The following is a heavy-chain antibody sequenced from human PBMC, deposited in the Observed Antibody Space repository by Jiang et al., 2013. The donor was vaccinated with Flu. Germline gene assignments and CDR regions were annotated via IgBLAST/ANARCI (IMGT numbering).Heavy chain of an antibody. CDR2: IYYSGST. D-gene: IGHD3-10*01. Sequence: GSGLVKPSQTLSLTCTVSGGSISSGGYYWSWIRQHPGKGLEWIGYIYYSGSTYYNPSLKSRVTISVDTSKNQFSLKLSSVTAADTAVYYCARSPYMVRDSGATYFDYWAREPGHRL. CDR1: GGSISSGGYY. CDR3: ARSPYMVRDSGATYFDY. V-gene: IGHV4-31*03. J-gene: IGHJ4*02.